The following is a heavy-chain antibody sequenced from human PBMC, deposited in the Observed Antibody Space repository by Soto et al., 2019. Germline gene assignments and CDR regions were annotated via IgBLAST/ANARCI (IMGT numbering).Heavy chain of an antibody. CDR1: GGSISSGGYY. J-gene: IGHJ4*02. CDR3: ACGGYAGLGY. D-gene: IGHD5-12*01. Sequence: PSETLSLTCTVSGGSISSGGYYWSWIRQHPGKGLEWIGYIYYSGSTYYNPSLKSRVTISVDKSKNQFSLKLSSVTAADTAGYYCACGGYAGLGYWGQGTLVTVAS. V-gene: IGHV4-31*09. CDR2: IYYSGST.